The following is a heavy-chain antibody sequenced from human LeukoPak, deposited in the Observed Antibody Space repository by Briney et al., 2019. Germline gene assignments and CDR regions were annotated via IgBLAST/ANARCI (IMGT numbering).Heavy chain of an antibody. V-gene: IGHV3-23*01. J-gene: IGHJ4*02. CDR1: GFSFSGHW. CDR2: ISGDGGSA. D-gene: IGHD5-18*01. Sequence: PGGSLRLSCTASGFSFSGHWMHWARQAPGKGLKWVSAISGDGGSAYYADSVKGRFTISRDNSKNTLYLQMNSLRAEDTAVYYCAKVDTTMVSPPYFDYWGQGTLVTVSS. CDR3: AKVDTTMVSPPYFDY.